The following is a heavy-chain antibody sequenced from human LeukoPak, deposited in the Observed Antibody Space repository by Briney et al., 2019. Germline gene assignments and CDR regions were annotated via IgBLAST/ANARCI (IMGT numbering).Heavy chain of an antibody. V-gene: IGHV1-69*13. CDR2: IILIFGTA. CDR3: ARASHIVVVPAATHYYYGMDV. CDR1: GGTFSSYA. J-gene: IGHJ6*04. D-gene: IGHD2-2*01. Sequence: SVKVSCKASGGTFSSYAITWVRQAPGQGLEWMGGIILIFGTANYAQKFQGRVTITADESTSTAYMELSSLRSEDTAVYYCARASHIVVVPAATHYYYGMDVWGKGTTVTVSS.